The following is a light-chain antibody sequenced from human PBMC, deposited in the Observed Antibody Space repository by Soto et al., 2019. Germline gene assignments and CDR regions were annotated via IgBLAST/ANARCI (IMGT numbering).Light chain of an antibody. Sequence: EIGLTQSPGTLSLSPCERATVSCTTSQSISSSYLAWYQQKPGQAPRLLIYGPSNRATGIPDRFSGGGSGTDFTLTISSLEPEDFAVYYCQQRSNWPLTFCQGTRLEIK. CDR3: QQRSNWPLT. CDR1: QSISSSY. V-gene: IGKV3D-20*02. J-gene: IGKJ5*01. CDR2: GPS.